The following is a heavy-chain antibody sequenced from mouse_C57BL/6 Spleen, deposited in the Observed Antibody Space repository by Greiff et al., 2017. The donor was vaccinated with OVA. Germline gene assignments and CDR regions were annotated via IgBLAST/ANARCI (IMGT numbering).Heavy chain of an antibody. V-gene: IGHV1-50*01. CDR1: GYTFTSYW. CDR3: ARDPRGGDSSGDY. Sequence: VQLQQPGAELVKPGASVKLSCKASGYTFTSYWMQWVKQRPGQGLEWIGEIDPSDSYTNYNQKFKGKATLTVDTSSSTAYMQLSSLTSEDSAVYYCARDPRGGDSSGDYWGQGTTLTVSS. J-gene: IGHJ2*01. CDR2: IDPSDSYT. D-gene: IGHD3-2*02.